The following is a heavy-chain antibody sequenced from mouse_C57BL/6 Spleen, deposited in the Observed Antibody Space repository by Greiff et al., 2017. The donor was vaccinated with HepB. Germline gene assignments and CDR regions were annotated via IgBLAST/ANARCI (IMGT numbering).Heavy chain of an antibody. V-gene: IGHV1-55*01. J-gene: IGHJ2*01. CDR2: IYPGSGST. CDR3: ARPGGYGSSYGYFDY. CDR1: GYTFTSYW. Sequence: QVQLKQPGAELVKPGASVKMSCKASGYTFTSYWITWVKQRPGQGLEWIGDIYPGSGSTNYNEKFKSKATLTVDTSSSTAYMQLSSLTSEDSAVYYCARPGGYGSSYGYFDYWGQGTTLTVSS. D-gene: IGHD1-1*01.